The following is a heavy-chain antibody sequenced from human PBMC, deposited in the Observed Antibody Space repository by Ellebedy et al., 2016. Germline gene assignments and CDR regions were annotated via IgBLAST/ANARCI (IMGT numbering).Heavy chain of an antibody. CDR2: ISPTSIYV. CDR3: ARGPFNSGNYFSH. CDR1: RFSFNVYP. D-gene: IGHD3-10*01. J-gene: IGHJ4*02. Sequence: GESLKISXVASRFSFNVYPMHWVRQAPGKGLEWVSSISPTSIYVYYAQSVRGRFTVSRDNAKKSLSLQLSGLRVDDTAVYHCARGPFNSGNYFSHWGRGALVTVSS. V-gene: IGHV3-21*03.